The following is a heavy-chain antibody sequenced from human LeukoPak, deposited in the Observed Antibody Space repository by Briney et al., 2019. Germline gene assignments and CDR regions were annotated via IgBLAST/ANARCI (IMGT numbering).Heavy chain of an antibody. CDR3: AKQESSGSYPYYFDY. CDR1: GFIFDRYG. Sequence: PGGSLRLSCAASGFIFDRYGMTWVRQAPGEGLKGVSSISDSGSRTYYADSVKGRFTVSRDNSKNTVYVQMNSLRAEDTAIYYCAKQESSGSYPYYFDYWGQGTLVTVSS. D-gene: IGHD3-22*01. J-gene: IGHJ4*02. CDR2: ISDSGSRT. V-gene: IGHV3-23*01.